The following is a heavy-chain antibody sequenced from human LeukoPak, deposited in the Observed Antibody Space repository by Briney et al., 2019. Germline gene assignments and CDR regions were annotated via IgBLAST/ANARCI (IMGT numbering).Heavy chain of an antibody. J-gene: IGHJ4*02. CDR3: ARGITAFGVPGATYYFDY. CDR2: ISGSGST. D-gene: IGHD3-3*01. Sequence: GGSLRLSCTASGFTFSNFAMNWVRQTPGKGLEWVSVISGSGSTYYADSVRGRFTVSRDNSKHTMSLQMNTLRAEDTAVYYCARGITAFGVPGATYYFDYWGQGTLVTVSS. CDR1: GFTFSNFA. V-gene: IGHV3-23*01.